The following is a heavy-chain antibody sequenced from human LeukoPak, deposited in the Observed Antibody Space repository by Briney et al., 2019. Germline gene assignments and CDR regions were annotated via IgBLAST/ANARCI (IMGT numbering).Heavy chain of an antibody. CDR1: GYSISSGYY. V-gene: IGHV4-61*01. Sequence: SETLSLTCTVSGYSISSGYYWSWIRQPPGKGLEWIGYIYYSGSTNYNPSLKSRVTISVDTSKNQFSLKLSSVTAADTAVYYCARIGSGYYEMDYYYMDVWGKGTTVTISS. CDR3: ARIGSGYYEMDYYYMDV. J-gene: IGHJ6*03. CDR2: IYYSGST. D-gene: IGHD3-22*01.